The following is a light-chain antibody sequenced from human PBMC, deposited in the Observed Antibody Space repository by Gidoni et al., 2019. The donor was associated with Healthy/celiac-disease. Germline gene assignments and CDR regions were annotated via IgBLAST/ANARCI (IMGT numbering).Light chain of an antibody. CDR3: QQYNSYST. J-gene: IGKJ1*01. CDR1: QSISSS. Sequence: DIQMTQSPSTLSASVGDRVTITCLASQSISSSLAWYQQKPGKAPKLLIYDASSLESGVPSRFSGSGSGTEFTLTISSLQPDDFATYYCQQYNSYSTFGQGTKVEIK. V-gene: IGKV1-5*01. CDR2: DAS.